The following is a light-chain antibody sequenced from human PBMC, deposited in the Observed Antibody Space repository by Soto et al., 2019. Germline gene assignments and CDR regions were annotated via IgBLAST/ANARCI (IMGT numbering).Light chain of an antibody. V-gene: IGLV2-14*01. Sequence: QSVLTRPASVSGSPGQSITISCTGTDNDIGGYNYVSWYQQHPGKAPKLMIYEVTHRPSGVSSRFFDSKSGNTASLTISGLQTEDAADYYCSSYTGSSTHVFGTGTKVTVL. J-gene: IGLJ1*01. CDR1: DNDIGGYNY. CDR2: EVT. CDR3: SSYTGSSTHV.